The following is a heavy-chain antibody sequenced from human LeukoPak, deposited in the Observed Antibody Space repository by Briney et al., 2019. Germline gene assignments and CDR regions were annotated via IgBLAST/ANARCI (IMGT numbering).Heavy chain of an antibody. J-gene: IGHJ3*02. D-gene: IGHD3-22*01. CDR1: GFTFSSCA. CDR3: AGDGHRESSGYNRWAFDS. CDR2: ISGSGGST. Sequence: PAGGSLRLSCVVSGFTFSSCAMSWVRQAPGKGLEWVSGISGSGGSTYYADSVKGRFTISRDNSKNTVYLQVNSLRAEDTALYYCAGDGHRESSGYNRWAFDSWGRGTMVTVSS. V-gene: IGHV3-23*01.